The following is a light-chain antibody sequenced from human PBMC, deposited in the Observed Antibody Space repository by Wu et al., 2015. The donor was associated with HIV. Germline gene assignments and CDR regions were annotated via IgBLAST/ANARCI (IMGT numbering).Light chain of an antibody. CDR2: GAS. CDR3: QQYGSSPAT. V-gene: IGKV3-20*01. Sequence: IVMTQSPGTLSVSPGERATLSCRASQSVSSNLAWYQHKPGQAPRLLIYGASSRATGIPDRFSGSGSGTDFTLTISRLEPEDFAVYYCQQYGSSPATFGQGTKVEIK. J-gene: IGKJ2*01. CDR1: QSVSSN.